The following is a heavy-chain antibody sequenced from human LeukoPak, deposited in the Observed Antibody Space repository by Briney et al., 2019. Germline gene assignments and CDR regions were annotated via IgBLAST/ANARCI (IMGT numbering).Heavy chain of an antibody. CDR3: AREKKGIDY. CDR1: GGSISSYY. J-gene: IGHJ4*02. CDR2: IYYSGST. V-gene: IGHV4-59*01. Sequence: SETLSLTCTVSGGSISSYYWSWIRQPPGKGLEWIWYIYYSGSTNYNPPLKSRVTISVDTSKNQFSLKLSSVTAADTAVYYCAREKKGIDYWGQGTLVTVSS.